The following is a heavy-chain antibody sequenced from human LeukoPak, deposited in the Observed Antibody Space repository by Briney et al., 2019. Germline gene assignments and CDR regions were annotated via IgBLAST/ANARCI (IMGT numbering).Heavy chain of an antibody. Sequence: KPSQTLSLTCAVSGGSISSGGYSWSWIRQPPGKGLEWIGYIYHSGSTYYNPSLKSRVTISVDRSKNQFSLKLSSVTAADTAVYYCARSGSSYYGSGSHYDYWGQGTLATVSS. CDR1: GGSISSGGYS. CDR3: ARSGSSYYGSGSHYDY. CDR2: IYHSGST. J-gene: IGHJ4*02. D-gene: IGHD3-10*01. V-gene: IGHV4-30-2*01.